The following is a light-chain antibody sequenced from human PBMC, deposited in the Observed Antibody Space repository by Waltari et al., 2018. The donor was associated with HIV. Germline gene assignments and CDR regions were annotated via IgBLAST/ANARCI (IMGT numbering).Light chain of an antibody. J-gene: IGLJ2*01. CDR2: DVT. V-gene: IGLV2-14*03. CDR3: GSYTTTSTLGV. CDR1: SRDGGAYDY. Sequence: QSALTQPASVSGSPGQSINISCIGSSRDGGAYDYVSWYQHHPGKAPKLFIYDVTHRPSGISARFSGSKSGNTASLTISGLQADDEADYYCGSYTTTSTLGVFGGGTKLTVL.